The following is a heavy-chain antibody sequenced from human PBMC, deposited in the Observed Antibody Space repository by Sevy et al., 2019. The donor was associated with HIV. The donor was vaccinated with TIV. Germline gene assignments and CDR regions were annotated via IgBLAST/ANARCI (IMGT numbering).Heavy chain of an antibody. CDR3: AHRPPYYYGSGSYSYFDY. D-gene: IGHD3-10*01. Sequence: SGPTLVKPTQTLTLTCTFSGFSLSTSGVGVGWIRQPPGKALEWLALIYWNDDKRYSPSLKSRLTITKDTSKNQVVLTMTNMDPVDTATYYCAHRPPYYYGSGSYSYFDYWGQGTLVTVSS. V-gene: IGHV2-5*01. J-gene: IGHJ4*02. CDR1: GFSLSTSGVG. CDR2: IYWNDDK.